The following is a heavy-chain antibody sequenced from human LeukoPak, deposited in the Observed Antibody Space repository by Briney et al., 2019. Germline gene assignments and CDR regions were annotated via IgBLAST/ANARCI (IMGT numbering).Heavy chain of an antibody. CDR3: ARHPEENWFDP. CDR2: IYYSGST. CDR1: GGSISSYY. Sequence: SETLSLTCTVSGGSISSYYWSWIRQPPGKGLEWIGYIYYSGSTNYNPSLKSRVTISVDTSKNQFSLKLSSVTAADTAVYYCARHPEENWFDPWGQGTLVTVSS. V-gene: IGHV4-59*08. J-gene: IGHJ5*02.